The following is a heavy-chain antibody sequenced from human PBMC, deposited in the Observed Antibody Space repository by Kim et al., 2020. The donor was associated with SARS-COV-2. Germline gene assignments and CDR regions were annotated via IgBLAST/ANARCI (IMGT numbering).Heavy chain of an antibody. CDR3: AKAGNNWNYLNFFFDY. CDR1: GFTFSSYA. J-gene: IGHJ4*02. V-gene: IGHV3-23*01. CDR2: ISGSGGST. Sequence: GGSLRLSCAASGFTFSSYAMSWVRQAPGKGLEWVSAISGSGGSTYYADSVKGRFTISRDNSKNTLYLQMNSLRAEDTAVYYCAKAGNNWNYLNFFFDYWGQGTLVTVSS. D-gene: IGHD1-7*01.